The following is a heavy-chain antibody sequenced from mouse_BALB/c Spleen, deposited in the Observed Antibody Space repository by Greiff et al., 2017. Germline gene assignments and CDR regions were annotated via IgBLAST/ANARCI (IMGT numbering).Heavy chain of an antibody. CDR1: GDSITSGY. D-gene: IGHD1-1*01. V-gene: IGHV3-8*02. CDR2: ISYSGST. J-gene: IGHJ1*01. Sequence: EVMLVESGPSLVKPSQTLSLTCSVTGDSITSGYWNWIRKFPGNKLEYMGYISYSGSTYYNPSLKSRISITRDTSKNQYYLQLNSVTTEDTATYYCARRALYGWYFDVWGAGTTVTVSS. CDR3: ARRALYGWYFDV.